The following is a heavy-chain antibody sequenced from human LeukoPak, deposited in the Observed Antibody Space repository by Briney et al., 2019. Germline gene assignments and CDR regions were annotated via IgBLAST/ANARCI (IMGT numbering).Heavy chain of an antibody. CDR1: GYTFSGYY. V-gene: IGHV1-18*01. Sequence: RASVKVSCKASGYTFSGYYMHWVRQAPGQGLEWMGWISAYNGNTNYAQKLQGRVAMTTDTSTSTAYMELRSLRSDDTAVYYCARSHSSSWDYFDYWGQGTLVTVSS. D-gene: IGHD6-13*01. CDR2: ISAYNGNT. J-gene: IGHJ4*02. CDR3: ARSHSSSWDYFDY.